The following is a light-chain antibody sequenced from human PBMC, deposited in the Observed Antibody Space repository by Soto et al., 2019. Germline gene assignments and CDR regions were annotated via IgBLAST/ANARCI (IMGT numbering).Light chain of an antibody. Sequence: AIGMTQSPSSLTASTGDRVTITCRASQGIRSYLAWYQQKPGKAPKLMIYAASTLQSGVPSRFSGSGSGTDFTLTISCLQSEDFATYYCQQYYSYPLTFGQGTKVDIK. CDR2: AAS. J-gene: IGKJ1*01. V-gene: IGKV1-8*01. CDR1: QGIRSY. CDR3: QQYYSYPLT.